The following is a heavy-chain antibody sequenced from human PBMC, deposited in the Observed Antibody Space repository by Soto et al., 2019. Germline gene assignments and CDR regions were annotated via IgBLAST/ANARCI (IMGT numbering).Heavy chain of an antibody. D-gene: IGHD3-10*02. CDR2: IRSKAYGGTT. CDR1: GFTFGDYA. Sequence: GGSLRLSCTASGFTFGDYAMSWFRQAPRKGREWVGFIRSKAYGGTTEYGASVKDRLTIARDDSKSIAYLQMNSLKTKDTAVYYYTGEAHYVIFGPTFHWGQGTLVTVSS. V-gene: IGHV3-49*03. CDR3: TGEAHYVIFGPTFH. J-gene: IGHJ4*02.